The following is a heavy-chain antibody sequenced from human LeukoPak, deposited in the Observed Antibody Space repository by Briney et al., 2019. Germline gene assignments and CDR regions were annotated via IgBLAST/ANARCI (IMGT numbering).Heavy chain of an antibody. D-gene: IGHD3-22*01. CDR2: INTDGSST. CDR3: VVWGEDSSGHRFDH. CDR1: GFNFNSYW. J-gene: IGHJ4*02. V-gene: IGHV3-74*01. Sequence: QPGGSLRLSCAASGFNFNSYWMHWVRQAPGKGLLWVSRINTDGSSTHYADSVKGRLTISRDNAKNMLYLQMNGLRAEDTAVYYCVVWGEDSSGHRFDHWGQGTLVTVSS.